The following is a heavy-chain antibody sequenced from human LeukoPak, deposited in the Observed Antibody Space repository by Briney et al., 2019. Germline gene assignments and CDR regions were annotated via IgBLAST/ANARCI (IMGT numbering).Heavy chain of an antibody. V-gene: IGHV1-46*03. CDR1: GYTFTSYY. J-gene: IGHJ4*02. CDR3: ARGETGTWLDY. D-gene: IGHD1-1*01. CDR2: INPGGGST. Sequence: ASVKVSCKASGYTFTSYYIHWVRQAPGQGLEWMGIINPGGGSTSYSQKFQGRVSMTRDTSTTTVYMDLSSLRSEDTAVYYCARGETGTWLDYWGQGTLVTVSS.